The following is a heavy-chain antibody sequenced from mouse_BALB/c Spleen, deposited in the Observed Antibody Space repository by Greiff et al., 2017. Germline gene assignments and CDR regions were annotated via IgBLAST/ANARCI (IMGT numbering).Heavy chain of an antibody. CDR3: ARGGAYYYGSSPDWFAY. CDR1: GYSITSDYA. D-gene: IGHD1-1*01. Sequence: EVKLVESGPGLVKPSQSLSLTCTVTGYSITSDYAWNWIRQFPGNKLEWMGYISYSGSTSYNPSLKSRISITRDTSKNQFFLQLNSVTTEDTATYYCARGGAYYYGSSPDWFAYWGQGTLVTVSA. J-gene: IGHJ3*01. V-gene: IGHV3-2*02. CDR2: ISYSGST.